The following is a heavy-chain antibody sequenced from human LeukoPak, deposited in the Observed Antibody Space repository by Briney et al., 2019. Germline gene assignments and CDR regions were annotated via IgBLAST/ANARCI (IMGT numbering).Heavy chain of an antibody. CDR3: AREYVSPDYGDF. V-gene: IGHV3-21*01. CDR2: ITRSGSDI. J-gene: IGHJ4*02. Sequence: PGGSLRLSCAASGFTFTDYSMNWVRQAPGKGLEWVSSITRSGSDIYYADSVRGRFTISRDNAKNSLYLQMNSLRAEDTAVYYCAREYVSPDYGDFWGQGTLVTVSS. CDR1: GFTFTDYS. D-gene: IGHD4-17*01.